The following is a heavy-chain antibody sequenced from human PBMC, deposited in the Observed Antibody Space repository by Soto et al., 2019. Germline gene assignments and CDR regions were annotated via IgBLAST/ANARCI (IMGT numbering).Heavy chain of an antibody. CDR3: ARGDKLSLYPQLDY. V-gene: IGHV1-2*04. J-gene: IGHJ4*02. D-gene: IGHD3-16*02. CDR1: GYTFTGNY. Sequence: QVQLVQSGAEVKKPGASVKVSCKASGYTFTGNYMHWVRQATGQGFEWMGWINVNSGGTKYAQKFQGWVTMTRGTYISTAYMELSRLRSDDTAVYYCARGDKLSLYPQLDYWGQGTLVTVSS. CDR2: INVNSGGT.